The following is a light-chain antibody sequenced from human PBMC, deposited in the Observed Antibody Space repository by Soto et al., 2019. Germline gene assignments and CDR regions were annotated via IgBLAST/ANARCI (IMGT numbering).Light chain of an antibody. CDR1: QSVSSN. V-gene: IGKV3-15*01. CDR2: GAS. CDR3: QHHRT. Sequence: EIVMTQSPATLSVSPGERATLSCRASQSVSSNLPWYQQKPGQAPRLLIYGASTRATGIPARFSGSGSGTEFTLTISSLQSEDFAVYYCQHHRTFGQGTKVEIK. J-gene: IGKJ1*01.